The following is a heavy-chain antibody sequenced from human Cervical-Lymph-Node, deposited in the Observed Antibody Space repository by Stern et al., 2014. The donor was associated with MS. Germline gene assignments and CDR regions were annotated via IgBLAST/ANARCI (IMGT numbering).Heavy chain of an antibody. CDR2: VNAGNGDT. V-gene: IGHV1-3*01. CDR1: GYSFTSYA. Sequence: QDQLVQSGAEVKKPGASVKVSCKASGYSFTSYALHWVRQAPGQRIEWMGWVNAGNGDTKYSQNFQGRVTITSDTSANTAYMELTSLKSVDTAVYYCARLHYDSSGSGGDWGQGTLVTVSS. CDR3: ARLHYDSSGSGGD. J-gene: IGHJ4*02. D-gene: IGHD3-22*01.